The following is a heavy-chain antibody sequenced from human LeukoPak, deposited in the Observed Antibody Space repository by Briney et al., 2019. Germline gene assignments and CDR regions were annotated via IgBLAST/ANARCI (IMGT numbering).Heavy chain of an antibody. CDR3: AKGEKQYDCVWGSYGDY. CDR2: ISGSGGST. D-gene: IGHD3-16*01. J-gene: IGHJ4*02. V-gene: IGHV3-23*01. CDR1: GFTFSSYA. Sequence: GGSLRLSCAASGFTFSSYAMSWVRQAPGQGLGWVSAISGSGGSTYYADSVKGRFTISRDNSKNTLYLQMNSLRAEDTAVYYCAKGEKQYDCVWGSYGDYWGQGTLVTVSS.